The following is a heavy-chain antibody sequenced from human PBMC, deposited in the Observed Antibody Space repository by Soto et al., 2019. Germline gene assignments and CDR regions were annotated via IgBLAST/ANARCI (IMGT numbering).Heavy chain of an antibody. J-gene: IGHJ4*02. CDR3: VRGTRGTYNLGNPDLDY. Sequence: EVQLVESGGGLVQPGGSLRLSCAASGFIFSDHYMDWVRQAPGKGLEWVGRTRKKVNGYSTQYAAAVRGRFTISRDDSKNSLYLQMNSLMTEDTAVYYCVRGTRGTYNLGNPDLDYWGQGTLVTVSS. CDR1: GFIFSDHY. V-gene: IGHV3-72*01. CDR2: TRKKVNGYST. D-gene: IGHD3-16*01.